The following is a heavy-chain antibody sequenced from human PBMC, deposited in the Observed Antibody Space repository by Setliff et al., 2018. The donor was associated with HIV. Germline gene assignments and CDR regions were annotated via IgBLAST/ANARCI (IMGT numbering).Heavy chain of an antibody. Sequence: GGSLRLSCGGSGFTFSNYGMNWVRQAPGKGLEWISYISGSSANIQYADSVRGRFTISRDNAKNSMYLQMNSLRAEDTAVYYCARTASYGNSWYHWFDPWGQGTLVTVSS. CDR3: ARTASYGNSWYHWFDP. D-gene: IGHD6-13*01. J-gene: IGHJ5*02. CDR2: ISGSSANI. V-gene: IGHV3-48*01. CDR1: GFTFSNYG.